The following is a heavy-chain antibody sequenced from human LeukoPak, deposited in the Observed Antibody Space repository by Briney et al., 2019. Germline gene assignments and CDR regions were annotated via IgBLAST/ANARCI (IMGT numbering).Heavy chain of an antibody. D-gene: IGHD5-24*01. CDR2: ISYDGSNK. Sequence: GGSLRLSCAASGFTFSSYGMHRVRQAPGKGLEWVAVISYDGSNKYYADSVKGRFTISRDNSKNTLYLQMNSLRAEDTAVYYCAKDRDWYYFDYWGQGTLVTVSS. CDR1: GFTFSSYG. J-gene: IGHJ4*02. CDR3: AKDRDWYYFDY. V-gene: IGHV3-30*18.